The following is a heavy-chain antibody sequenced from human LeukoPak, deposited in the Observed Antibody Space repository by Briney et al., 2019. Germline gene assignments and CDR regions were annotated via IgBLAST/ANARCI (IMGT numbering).Heavy chain of an antibody. CDR1: GYTFTSYG. D-gene: IGHD3-22*01. CDR2: ISAYNGNT. V-gene: IGHV1-18*01. J-gene: IGHJ3*02. Sequence: ASVKVSCKASGYTFTSYGISWVRQAPGQGLEWMGWISAYNGNTNYAQKLQGRVTMTTDTSTSTAYMELRSLRSEDTAVYYCARASYDSSGYYPEGAFDIWGQGTMVTVSS. CDR3: ARASYDSSGYYPEGAFDI.